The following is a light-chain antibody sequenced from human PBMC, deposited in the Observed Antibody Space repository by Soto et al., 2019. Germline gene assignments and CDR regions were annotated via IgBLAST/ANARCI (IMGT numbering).Light chain of an antibody. V-gene: IGLV1-40*01. CDR3: QSYDSNLSGVV. J-gene: IGLJ2*01. CDR2: GNI. Sequence: QPVLTQPPSVSGAPGQRVTISCTGTSSNIGAHYDVHWYQQLPGTAPKLLIYGNINRPSGVPDRISASKSGTSASLAITGLQADDEADYYCQSYDSNLSGVVFGGGTKLTVL. CDR1: SSNIGAHYD.